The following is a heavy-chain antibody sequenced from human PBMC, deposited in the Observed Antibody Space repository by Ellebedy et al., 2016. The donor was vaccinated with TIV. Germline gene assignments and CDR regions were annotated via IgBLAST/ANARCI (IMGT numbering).Heavy chain of an antibody. Sequence: GGSLRLSCAASGFTFSNYAMHWVRQAPGKGLEWVAVMSIDGTITYNADSVKGRFTISRDNSKNTLYLQMNSLRAEDTAVYYCTRDLPGRDGFRYFDLWGRGTLVTVSS. CDR1: GFTFSNYA. CDR2: MSIDGTIT. J-gene: IGHJ2*01. CDR3: TRDLPGRDGFRYFDL. V-gene: IGHV3-30*07. D-gene: IGHD5-24*01.